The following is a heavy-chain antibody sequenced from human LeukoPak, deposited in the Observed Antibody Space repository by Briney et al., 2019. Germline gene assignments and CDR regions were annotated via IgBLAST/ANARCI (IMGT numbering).Heavy chain of an antibody. J-gene: IGHJ2*01. CDR2: IYYSGST. V-gene: IGHV4-61*01. CDR1: GGSVSSGSYY. Sequence: PSETLSLTCTVSGGSVSSGSYYWSWIRQPPGKGLEWIVYIYYSGSTNYNPSLKSRVTISVDTSKNQFSLKLSSVTAADTAVYYCARVGYYDSSGRPPRLFDLWGRGTLVTVSS. D-gene: IGHD3-22*01. CDR3: ARVGYYDSSGRPPRLFDL.